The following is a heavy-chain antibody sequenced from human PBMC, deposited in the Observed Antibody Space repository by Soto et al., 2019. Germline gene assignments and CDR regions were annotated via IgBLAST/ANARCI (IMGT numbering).Heavy chain of an antibody. J-gene: IGHJ4*02. V-gene: IGHV1-18*01. CDR3: AGAHSGSYGDYDY. CDR2: ISAYNGNT. D-gene: IGHD1-26*01. CDR1: GGTFSSYA. Sequence: GASVKVSCKASGGTFSSYAISWVRQAPGQGLEWMGWISAYNGNTNYAQKLQGRVTMTTDTSMSTAYMELRSLRSDDTAVYYCAGAHSGSYGDYDYWGQGTLVTVSS.